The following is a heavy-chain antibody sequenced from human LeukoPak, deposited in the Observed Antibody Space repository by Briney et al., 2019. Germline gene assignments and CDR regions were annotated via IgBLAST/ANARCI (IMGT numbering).Heavy chain of an antibody. CDR3: ATPYSGGYHGLDI. Sequence: SETLSLTCTVSGGSISSNKYYWGWIRQPPGKGLEWIGSIYYSGSTYYNPSLKRRVTISVDTSKNQFSLKLSSVTAADTAVYYCATPYSGGYHGLDIWGQGTMVTVSS. D-gene: IGHD1-26*01. V-gene: IGHV4-39*01. J-gene: IGHJ3*02. CDR2: IYYSGST. CDR1: GGSISSNKYY.